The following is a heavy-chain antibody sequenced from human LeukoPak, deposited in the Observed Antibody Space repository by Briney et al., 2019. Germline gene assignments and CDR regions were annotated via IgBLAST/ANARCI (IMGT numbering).Heavy chain of an antibody. CDR3: ARERGFIAVAGAFDY. V-gene: IGHV1-69*05. D-gene: IGHD6-19*01. CDR2: IIPIFGTA. J-gene: IGHJ4*02. CDR1: GGTFSSYS. Sequence: SVKVSCKASGGTFSSYSISWVRQAPGQGLEWMGRIIPIFGTANYAQKFQGRVTITTDESTSTAYMELSSLRSEDTAVYYCARERGFIAVAGAFDYWGQGTLVTDSS.